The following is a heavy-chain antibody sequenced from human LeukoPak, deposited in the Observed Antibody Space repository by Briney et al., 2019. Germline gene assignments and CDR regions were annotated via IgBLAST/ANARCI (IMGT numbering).Heavy chain of an antibody. CDR1: GGSISSYY. CDR2: IYYSGST. J-gene: IGHJ4*02. D-gene: IGHD6-19*01. Sequence: SETLSLTCTGSGGSISSYYWSWIRQPPGKGLEWIGYIYYSGSTNYNPSLKSRVTISVDTSKNQFSLKLSSVTAADTAVYYCAMEAVAIDYWGQGTLVTVSS. CDR3: AMEAVAIDY. V-gene: IGHV4-59*01.